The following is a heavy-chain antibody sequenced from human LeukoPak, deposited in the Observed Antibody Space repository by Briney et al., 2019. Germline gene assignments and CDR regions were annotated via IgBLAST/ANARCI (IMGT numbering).Heavy chain of an antibody. CDR2: FDPEDGET. V-gene: IGHV1-24*01. CDR1: GYTLTELS. D-gene: IGHD3-3*01. J-gene: IGHJ4*02. Sequence: ASVKVSCKVSGYTLTELSMHWVRQAPGKGLEWMGGFDPEDGETIYAQKFQGRVTMTEDTVTDTAYMELSSLRSEDTAVYYCATASPLRFLEWLPYPLDYWGQGTLVTVSS. CDR3: ATASPLRFLEWLPYPLDY.